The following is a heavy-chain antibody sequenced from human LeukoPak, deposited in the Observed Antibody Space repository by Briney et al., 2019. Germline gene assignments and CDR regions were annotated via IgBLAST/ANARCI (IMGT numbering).Heavy chain of an antibody. V-gene: IGHV4-34*01. CDR2: INHSGST. D-gene: IGHD5-18*01. J-gene: IGHJ4*02. CDR3: AREVQLWFAGPHRYFDY. Sequence: SETLSLTCAVYGGSFSGYYWSWPRQPPGKGLEWIGEINHSGSTNYNPSLKSRVTISVDTSKNQFSLKLSSVTAADTAVYYCAREVQLWFAGPHRYFDYWGQGTLVTVSS. CDR1: GGSFSGYY.